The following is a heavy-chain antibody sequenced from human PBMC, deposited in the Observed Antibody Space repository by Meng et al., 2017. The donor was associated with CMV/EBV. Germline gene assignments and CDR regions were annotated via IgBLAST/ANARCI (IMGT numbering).Heavy chain of an antibody. V-gene: IGHV3-43D*03. CDR3: AKDIIAGSEYSSGWYQSYYYYGMDV. D-gene: IGHD6-19*01. CDR2: ISWHGGST. J-gene: IGHJ6*02. Sequence: GESLKISCAASGFTFDYYSMHLVRQAPAKGLEWVSLISWHGGSTYYADSVKGRFTISRDNSKNYLYLQMNSLRAEDTALYYCAKDIIAGSEYSSGWYQSYYYYGMDVWGQGTTVTVSS. CDR1: GFTFDYYS.